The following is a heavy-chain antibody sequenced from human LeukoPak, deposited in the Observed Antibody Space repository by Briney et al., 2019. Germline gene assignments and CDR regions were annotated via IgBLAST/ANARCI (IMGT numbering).Heavy chain of an antibody. V-gene: IGHV4-39*01. CDR2: IYYSGST. CDR1: GGSLSSSSYY. Sequence: SETLSLTCTVSGGSLSSSSYYWGWIRQPPGKGLEWIGSIYYSGSTYYNPSLKSRVTISVDTSKNQFSLKLSSVTAADTAVYYCARHGYGSGIIDAFDIWGQGTMVTVSS. J-gene: IGHJ3*02. CDR3: ARHGYGSGIIDAFDI. D-gene: IGHD3-10*01.